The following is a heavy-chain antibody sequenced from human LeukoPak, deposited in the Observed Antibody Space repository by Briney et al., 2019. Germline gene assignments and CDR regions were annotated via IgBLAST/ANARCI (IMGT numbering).Heavy chain of an antibody. CDR2: IYYSGST. D-gene: IGHD5-18*01. J-gene: IGHJ4*02. V-gene: IGHV4-59*08. Sequence: SETLSLTCTVSGGSISSYYWSWIRQPPGKGLEWIGYIYYSGSTNYNPSLKSRVTISVDTSKNQFSLKLSSVTAADTAVYYCARATAMVFDCWGQGTLVTVSS. CDR3: ARATAMVFDC. CDR1: GGSISSYY.